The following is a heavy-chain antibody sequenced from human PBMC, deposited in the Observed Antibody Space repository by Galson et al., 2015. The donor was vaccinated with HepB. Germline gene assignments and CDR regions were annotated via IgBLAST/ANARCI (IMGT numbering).Heavy chain of an antibody. J-gene: IGHJ4*01. V-gene: IGHV3-21*01. D-gene: IGHD5-24*01. CDR3: PREPGRVGYYFFDY. Sequence: SLRLSCAASGFTFTKYRMNWVRQAPGKGLEWVSPISSRSNYTYYADAVKGRFTISRDNAKNLLYLEMNSLRAEDTAVYFCPREPGRVGYYFFDYWGHGTIVTVSS. CDR2: ISSRSNYT. CDR1: GFTFTKYR.